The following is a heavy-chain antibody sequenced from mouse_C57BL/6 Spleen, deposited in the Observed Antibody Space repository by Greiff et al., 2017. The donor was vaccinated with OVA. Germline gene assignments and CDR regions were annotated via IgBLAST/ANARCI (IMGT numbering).Heavy chain of an antibody. D-gene: IGHD2-2*01. V-gene: IGHV1-80*01. J-gene: IGHJ4*01. Sequence: SGAELVKPGASVKISCKASGYAFSSYWMNWVKQRPGKGLEWIGQIYPGDGDTNYNGKFKGKATLTADKSSSTAYMQLSSLTSEDSAVYFCARRPYGYDGSGYAMDYWGQGTSVTVSS. CDR1: GYAFSSYW. CDR3: ARRPYGYDGSGYAMDY. CDR2: IYPGDGDT.